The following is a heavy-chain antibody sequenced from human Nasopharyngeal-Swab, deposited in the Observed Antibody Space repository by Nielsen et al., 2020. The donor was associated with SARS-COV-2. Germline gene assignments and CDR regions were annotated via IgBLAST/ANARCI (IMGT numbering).Heavy chain of an antibody. J-gene: IGHJ4*02. V-gene: IGHV3-7*03. CDR2: IKEDGSEK. D-gene: IGHD1-20*01. Sequence: GESLKISCAASGFTFGNYWMSWVRQAPGKRLEWVANIKEDGSEKDYVDSVKGRFPISRDNIQNSLYLKMNSLRVEDTAVYFCARLPRNNWRLDSWGQGILVTVSS. CDR1: GFTFGNYW. CDR3: ARLPRNNWRLDS.